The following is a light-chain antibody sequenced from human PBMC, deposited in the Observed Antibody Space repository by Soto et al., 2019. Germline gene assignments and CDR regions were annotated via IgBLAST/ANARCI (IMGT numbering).Light chain of an antibody. Sequence: EIVMAQFPGSLAVSLGERATIKCKSSQSLLHSSDNRNYLTWYQQKPGQPPKLLIYWASTRESGVPDRISGSGSGTDFTLTINSLQAEDVAVYYCQQDYSTPWTFGQGTKVDIK. CDR3: QQDYSTPWT. CDR2: WAS. V-gene: IGKV4-1*01. CDR1: QSLLHSSDNRNY. J-gene: IGKJ1*01.